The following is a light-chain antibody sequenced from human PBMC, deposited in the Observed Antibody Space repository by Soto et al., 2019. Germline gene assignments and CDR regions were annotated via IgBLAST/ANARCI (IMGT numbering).Light chain of an antibody. J-gene: IGLJ1*01. CDR1: SSDVGGYNY. V-gene: IGLV2-14*01. CDR2: DVS. CDR3: SSYTSSSPYV. Sequence: QSALTQAASVPGSPGQSITISCTGTSSDVGGYNYVSWYQQHPGKAPKLMTYDVSNRPSGVSNRFSGSKSGNTASLTISGLQAEDEADYYCSSYTSSSPYVFGTGTKLTAL.